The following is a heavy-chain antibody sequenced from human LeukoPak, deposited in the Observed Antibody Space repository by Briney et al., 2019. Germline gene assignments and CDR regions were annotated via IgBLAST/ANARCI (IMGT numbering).Heavy chain of an antibody. D-gene: IGHD2/OR15-2a*01. J-gene: IGHJ4*02. CDR3: ARGGLSVMGY. Sequence: GGSLRLSCGASGITFSSYSMNWVRQAPGKGLEWVSYISSSGSTKYYADSVKGRFTISRDNARNPLYLQMNSLRAEDTAVYFCARGGLSVMGYWGQGTLVTVSS. CDR1: GITFSSYS. CDR2: ISSSGSTK. V-gene: IGHV3-48*01.